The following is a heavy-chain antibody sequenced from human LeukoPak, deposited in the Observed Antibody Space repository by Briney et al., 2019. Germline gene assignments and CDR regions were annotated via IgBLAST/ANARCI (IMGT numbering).Heavy chain of an antibody. CDR1: GGSFSGYY. V-gene: IGHV4-34*01. CDR3: ASGGSPERFDY. D-gene: IGHD3-10*01. Sequence: PSETLSLTCAVYGGSFSGYYWSWIRQPPGKGPEWIGEINHSGSTNYNPSLKSRVTISVDTSKNQFSLKLSSVTAADTALYYCASGGSPERFDYWGQGTLVTVSS. CDR2: INHSGST. J-gene: IGHJ4*02.